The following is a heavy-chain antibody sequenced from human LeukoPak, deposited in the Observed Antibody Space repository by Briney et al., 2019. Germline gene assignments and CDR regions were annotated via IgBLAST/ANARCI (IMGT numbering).Heavy chain of an antibody. CDR2: ISSSSSYI. CDR3: ARDLLGGYDFEGSS. CDR1: GFTFSSYS. V-gene: IGHV3-21*01. J-gene: IGHJ5*02. Sequence: PGGSLRLSCAASGFTFSSYSMNWVRHAPGKGLEWVSSISSSSSYIYYADSVKGRFTISRDNAKNSLYLQMNSLRAEDTAVYYCARDLLGGYDFEGSSWGQGTLVTVSS. D-gene: IGHD5-12*01.